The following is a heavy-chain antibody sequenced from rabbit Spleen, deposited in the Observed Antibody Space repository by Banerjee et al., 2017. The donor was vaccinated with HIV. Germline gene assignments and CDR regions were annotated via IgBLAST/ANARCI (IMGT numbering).Heavy chain of an antibody. CDR2: INTATGKG. D-gene: IGHD1-1*01. CDR3: ARDLVAVIGWNFNL. Sequence: QELLEESGGGLVKPGGSLTLSCKASGLSFSDRDVMCWVRQAPGKGLEWIACINTATGKGVYANWAKGRFAISKTSSTTVTLQMTSLTDADTATYFCARDLVAVIGWNFNLWGPGTLVTVS. J-gene: IGHJ4*01. V-gene: IGHV1S45*01. CDR1: GLSFSDRDV.